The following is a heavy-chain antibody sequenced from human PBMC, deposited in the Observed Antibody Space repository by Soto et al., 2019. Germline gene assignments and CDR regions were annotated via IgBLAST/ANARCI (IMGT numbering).Heavy chain of an antibody. CDR3: ASRPYSSSWYDRRHFDY. CDR2: INHSGST. J-gene: IGHJ4*02. V-gene: IGHV4-34*01. CDR1: GGSFSGYY. Sequence: SETLSLTCAVYGGSFSGYYWSWIRQPPGKGLEWIGEINHSGSTNYNPSLKSRVTISVDTSKNQFSLKLSSVTAADTAVYYCASRPYSSSWYDRRHFDYWGQGTLVTVSS. D-gene: IGHD6-13*01.